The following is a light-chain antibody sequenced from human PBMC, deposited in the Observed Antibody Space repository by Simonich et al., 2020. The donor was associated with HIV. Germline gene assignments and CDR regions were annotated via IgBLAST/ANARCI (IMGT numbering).Light chain of an antibody. J-gene: IGKJ2*01. CDR2: GAS. CDR1: PSFSSN. Sequence: EIVMTQSPATLSVSPGETATLSCRASPSFSSNFAWYQKKPGQAPRLLIYGASTRATGIPARFSGSGSGTEFTLTISSLQSEDFAVYYCQQYNNWPPYTFGQGTKLEIK. V-gene: IGKV3-15*01. CDR3: QQYNNWPPYT.